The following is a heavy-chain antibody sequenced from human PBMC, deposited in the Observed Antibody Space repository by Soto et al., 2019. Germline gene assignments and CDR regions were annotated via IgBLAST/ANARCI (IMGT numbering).Heavy chain of an antibody. CDR3: ASFSDYALDN. Sequence: EVQLVESGGGLVQPGGSRRLSCAASAFAVSSKSMNWVRQAPGKGLEWVSVIYSGGATNYADSVKGRFTISRDNSKNTLYLQMNSLRGEDTAVYYCASFSDYALDNWGQGTLVTVSS. V-gene: IGHV3-66*01. D-gene: IGHD4-17*01. CDR1: AFAVSSKS. J-gene: IGHJ4*02. CDR2: IYSGGAT.